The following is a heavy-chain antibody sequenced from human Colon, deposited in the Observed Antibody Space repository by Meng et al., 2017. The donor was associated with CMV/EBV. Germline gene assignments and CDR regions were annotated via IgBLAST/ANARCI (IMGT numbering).Heavy chain of an antibody. CDR2: IRYDGSKA. D-gene: IGHD2-21*02. CDR3: AKEFVLGTHLDH. CDR1: GFTFNTFG. Sequence: GESLKISCSASGFTFNTFGMHWVRQAPGKGLEWVAFIRYDGSKADYADPVTGRFTISRDNAKSSLHLQMTSLRPEDSAVYFCAKEFVLGTHLDHWGQGTVVTVSS. J-gene: IGHJ4*02. V-gene: IGHV3-30*02.